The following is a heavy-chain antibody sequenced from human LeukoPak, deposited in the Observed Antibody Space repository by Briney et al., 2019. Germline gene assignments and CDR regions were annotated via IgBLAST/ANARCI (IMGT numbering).Heavy chain of an antibody. CDR2: INPNSGDT. Sequence: ASVKLPCKASGYTFTGYHMHWVRQAPGQGLEWMGRINPNSGDTNYAQKFQGRVTMTRDTSISTAYMELSRLRSDDTAVYYCARDYCSSTSCLFDCWGQGTLVTVSS. CDR1: GYTFTGYH. D-gene: IGHD2-2*01. J-gene: IGHJ4*02. CDR3: ARDYCSSTSCLFDC. V-gene: IGHV1-2*06.